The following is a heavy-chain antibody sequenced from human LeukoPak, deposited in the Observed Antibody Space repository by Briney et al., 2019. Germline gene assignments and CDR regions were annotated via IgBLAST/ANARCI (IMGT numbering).Heavy chain of an antibody. J-gene: IGHJ4*01. CDR2: LHSNGAFT. CDR1: GFTLSNYW. D-gene: IGHD2-21*02. CDR3: ARFVVVTAGDY. V-gene: IGHV3-74*01. Sequence: GGSLRPSCSASGFTLSNYWMHRVRQAPGKGLVWVARLHSNGAFTTYADSVKGRFTISRDTAKNTLYLQMNSLRVEDTAVYYCARFVVVTAGDYWGQGTLVTVSS.